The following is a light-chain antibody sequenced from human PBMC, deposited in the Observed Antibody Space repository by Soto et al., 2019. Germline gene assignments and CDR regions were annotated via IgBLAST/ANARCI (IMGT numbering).Light chain of an antibody. J-gene: IGKJ2*01. CDR3: QHRINWPPMYT. CDR1: QSVGGF. Sequence: EIVLTQSPATLSLSPGEKATLSCRASQSVGGFLAWYQQKSGQAPRLLIYDTSKSATGIPARFSSSGSGTDFTLNISSLEPEAFAFYHWQHRINWPPMYTFGQGTKLEIK. V-gene: IGKV3-11*01. CDR2: DTS.